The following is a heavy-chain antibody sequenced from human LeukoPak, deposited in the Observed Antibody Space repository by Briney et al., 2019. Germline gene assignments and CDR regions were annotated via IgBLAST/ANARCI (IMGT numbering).Heavy chain of an antibody. Sequence: ASVKVSCKASGYTFTDYYMHWGRQAPGQGLEWLGWINPNSGGTSYAQKYQGRVTMTRETSISTAYMEVSRLTSDDTAVYHCATTGATTFDHWGQGTLVTVSS. CDR3: ATTGATTFDH. CDR1: GYTFTDYY. V-gene: IGHV1-2*02. J-gene: IGHJ4*02. D-gene: IGHD1-26*01. CDR2: INPNSGGT.